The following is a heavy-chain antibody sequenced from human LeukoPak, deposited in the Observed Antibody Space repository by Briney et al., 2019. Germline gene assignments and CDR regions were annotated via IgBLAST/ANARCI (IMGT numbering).Heavy chain of an antibody. D-gene: IGHD5-12*01. J-gene: IGHJ5*02. Sequence: ASVKVSRKVSGYTLTELSMHWVRQAPGKGLEWMGGFDPEDGETIYAQKFQGRVTMTEDTSTDTAYMELSSLRSEDTAVYYCATGRRGYSGYDPSTGVTGASNWFDPWGQGTLVTVSS. CDR2: FDPEDGET. V-gene: IGHV1-24*01. CDR3: ATGRRGYSGYDPSTGVTGASNWFDP. CDR1: GYTLTELS.